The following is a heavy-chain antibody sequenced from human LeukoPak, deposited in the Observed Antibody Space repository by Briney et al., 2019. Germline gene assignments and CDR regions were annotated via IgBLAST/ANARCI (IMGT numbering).Heavy chain of an antibody. Sequence: GRSLRLSCAASGFAFRSYAMHWVRQAPGKGLEWVSFISYDGSKKYYADSVKGRFTISRDNSKNTLYLQMNSLRAEDTALYYCTKDPAYGDYPQFDYWGQGTLVTASS. V-gene: IGHV3-30*18. CDR2: ISYDGSKK. D-gene: IGHD4-17*01. J-gene: IGHJ4*02. CDR3: TKDPAYGDYPQFDY. CDR1: GFAFRSYA.